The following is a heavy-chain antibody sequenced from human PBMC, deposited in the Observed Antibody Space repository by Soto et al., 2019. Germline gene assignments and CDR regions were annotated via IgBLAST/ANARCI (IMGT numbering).Heavy chain of an antibody. CDR3: ARALPSLFGY. Sequence: GGSLRLSCAASGFTFSSYGMHWVRQAPGKGLEWVAIIWHDGSNKYYADSVKGRFTISRDNSKNTLFLEMNHLTAEDTAVYYCARALPSLFGYWGQGTLVTVSS. CDR2: IWHDGSNK. J-gene: IGHJ4*02. V-gene: IGHV3-30*02. D-gene: IGHD6-6*01. CDR1: GFTFSSYG.